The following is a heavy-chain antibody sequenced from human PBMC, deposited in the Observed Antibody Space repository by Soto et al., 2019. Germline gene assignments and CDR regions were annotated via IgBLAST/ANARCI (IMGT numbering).Heavy chain of an antibody. CDR1: GFSLSTSGVG. V-gene: IGHV2-5*02. CDR3: EHRQSSGYFDY. D-gene: IGHD6-6*01. J-gene: IGHJ4*02. CDR2: IYWDDDK. Sequence: QITLKESGPTLVKPTQTLTLTCTFSGFSLSTSGVGVGWIRQPPGKALEWLALIYWDDDKRYSPSLKSRLTITKDTSRNQVILTMTNVDPVDTATYYCEHRQSSGYFDYWGQGTLVTVSS.